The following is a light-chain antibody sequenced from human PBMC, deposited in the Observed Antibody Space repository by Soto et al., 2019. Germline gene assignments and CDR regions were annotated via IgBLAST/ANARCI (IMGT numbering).Light chain of an antibody. CDR3: QQYGSSQT. CDR1: QSVSSSY. Sequence: EIVLTQSPGTLSLSPGERATLSCRASQSVSSSYLAWYQQKPGQAPRLLIYGASSRATGIPDRFSGSGSGTDFTLTISRLEPEDFAVYYCQQYGSSQTFGQRSKVDNK. CDR2: GAS. V-gene: IGKV3-20*01. J-gene: IGKJ1*01.